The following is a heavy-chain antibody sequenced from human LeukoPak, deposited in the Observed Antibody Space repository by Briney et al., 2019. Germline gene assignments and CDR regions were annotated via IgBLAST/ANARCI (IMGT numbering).Heavy chain of an antibody. CDR3: ARQPNKNYFDY. V-gene: IGHV4-59*08. Sequence: SETLSLSCSVSDGSISGYCWSWIRQPPGKGLEWIGYIYYGGGTSYNASLKSRVTMSVDTSTNQFSLKVTATTAADTAVYYCARQPNKNYFDYWGRGTRVTVSS. CDR1: DGSISGYC. CDR2: IYYGGGT. J-gene: IGHJ4*02.